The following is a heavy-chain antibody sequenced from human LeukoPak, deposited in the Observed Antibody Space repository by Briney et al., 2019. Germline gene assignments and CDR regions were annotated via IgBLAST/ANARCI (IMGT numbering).Heavy chain of an antibody. J-gene: IGHJ4*02. CDR3: AREVFAGYRAFDY. V-gene: IGHV1-69*13. CDR1: GGTFSSYA. Sequence: SVKVSCKASGGTFSSYAISWVRQAPGQGLEWMGGIIPIFGTANYAQKFQGRVTIAADESTSTAYMELSSLRSEDTAVYYCAREVFAGYRAFDYWGQGTLVTVSS. D-gene: IGHD3-16*02. CDR2: IIPIFGTA.